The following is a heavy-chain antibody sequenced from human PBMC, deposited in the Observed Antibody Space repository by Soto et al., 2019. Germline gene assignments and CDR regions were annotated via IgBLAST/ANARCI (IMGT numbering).Heavy chain of an antibody. D-gene: IGHD2-15*01. CDR3: AHICSGGSCYSSYDAFDI. J-gene: IGHJ3*02. V-gene: IGHV2-5*02. CDR2: IYWDDDK. Sequence: QITLKESGPTLVKPTQTLTLTCTFSGFSLSTSGVGVGWIRQPPGKALEWLALIYWDDDKRYSPSLKSRLTITKDTSKNQVVLTMTNMDPVATATYYCAHICSGGSCYSSYDAFDIWGQGTLVTVSS. CDR1: GFSLSTSGVG.